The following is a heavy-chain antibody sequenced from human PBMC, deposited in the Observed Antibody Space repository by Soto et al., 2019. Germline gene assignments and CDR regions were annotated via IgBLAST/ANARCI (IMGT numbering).Heavy chain of an antibody. J-gene: IGHJ4*02. V-gene: IGHV3-23*01. Sequence: GGSLRRCWAASRLSFVNYAINFCLQAPWKGLEWVSVLSGSGTSTYYADSVKGRLTISRDNSRDTLFLQMNSLTADDTAVYYCAKATTNGGWFNPFDSWGQGALVTVSS. CDR2: LSGSGTST. CDR3: AKATTNGGWFNPFDS. D-gene: IGHD6-19*01. CDR1: RLSFVNYA.